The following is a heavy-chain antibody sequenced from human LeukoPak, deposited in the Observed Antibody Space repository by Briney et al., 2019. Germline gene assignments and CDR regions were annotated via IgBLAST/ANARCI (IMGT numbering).Heavy chain of an antibody. CDR1: GYSFTSYW. V-gene: IGHV5-51*01. CDR2: IYPGDSDT. D-gene: IGHD3-22*01. J-gene: IGHJ4*02. Sequence: GESLKISCKGSGYSFTSYWIGWVRQMPGKGLEWMGIIYPGDSDTRYGPSFQGQVTISADKSISTAYLQWSSLKASDTAMYYCARRADDYYDSSGYYYFDYWGQGTLVTVSS. CDR3: ARRADDYYDSSGYYYFDY.